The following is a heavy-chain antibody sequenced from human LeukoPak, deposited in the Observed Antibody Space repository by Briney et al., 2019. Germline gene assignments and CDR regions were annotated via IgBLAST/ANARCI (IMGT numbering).Heavy chain of an antibody. CDR1: GDSINGYY. V-gene: IGHV4-59*12. CDR2: IYYNGNT. Sequence: SETLSLTCTVSGDSINGYYWSWIRQPPGKGLEWIGNIYYNGNTNYNPSLKSRVTISVDTSKNQFSLKLSSVTAADTAVYYCARVPTPTDYGDYGRNFDYWGQGTLVTVSS. J-gene: IGHJ4*02. D-gene: IGHD4-17*01. CDR3: ARVPTPTDYGDYGRNFDY.